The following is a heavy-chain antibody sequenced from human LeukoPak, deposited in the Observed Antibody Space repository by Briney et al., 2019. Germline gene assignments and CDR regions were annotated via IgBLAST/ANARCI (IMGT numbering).Heavy chain of an antibody. CDR3: AKRSGSYYKYDY. J-gene: IGHJ4*02. Sequence: GGSLRLSCAVSGFTFSSYWMHWVRQAPGKGLVWVSHINSDGSSTNYADSVTGRFTISRDNAKNTLYLQMNSLTAEDTAVYYCAKRSGSYYKYDYWGQGTLVTVSS. V-gene: IGHV3-74*01. D-gene: IGHD3-10*01. CDR2: INSDGSST. CDR1: GFTFSSYW.